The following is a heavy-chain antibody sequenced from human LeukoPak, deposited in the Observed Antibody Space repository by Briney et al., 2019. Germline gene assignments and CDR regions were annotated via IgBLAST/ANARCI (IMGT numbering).Heavy chain of an antibody. D-gene: IGHD1-26*01. CDR3: ARDMGGGWFDP. V-gene: IGHV4-4*07. J-gene: IGHJ5*02. CDR2: ISTSGTT. Sequence: SETLSLTCSISGGSISSSYWCWIRQPAGKGLEWIGRISTSGTTNYSPSLKGRLTMSIDTSKKQFSLNLRSVTAADTAIYYCARDMGGGWFDPWGQGALVTVSS. CDR1: GGSISSSY.